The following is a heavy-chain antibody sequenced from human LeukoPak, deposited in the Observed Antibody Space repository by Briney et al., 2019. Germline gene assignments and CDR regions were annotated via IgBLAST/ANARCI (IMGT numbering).Heavy chain of an antibody. Sequence: PGGSLRLSCTASGFTFGDYAMSWVRQAPGKGLEWVGFIRSKAYGGTTEYAASVKGRFTISRDDSKSIAYLQMNSLKTEDTAVYYCTSENSSGWYYFDYWGQGTLVTVSS. CDR1: GFTFGDYA. D-gene: IGHD6-19*01. CDR2: IRSKAYGGTT. V-gene: IGHV3-49*04. CDR3: TSENSSGWYYFDY. J-gene: IGHJ4*02.